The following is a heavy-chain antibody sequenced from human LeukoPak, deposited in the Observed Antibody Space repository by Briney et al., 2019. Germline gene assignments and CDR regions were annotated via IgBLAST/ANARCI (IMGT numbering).Heavy chain of an antibody. D-gene: IGHD3-9*01. CDR1: GYSISSGYY. J-gene: IGHJ4*02. V-gene: IGHV4-38-2*02. CDR2: IYHTGNT. CDR3: ARDPGGYFDPLYYFDY. Sequence: SETLSLTCTVSGYSISSGYYWGWIRQPPGKGLEWIGTIYHTGNTYYNPSLKSRVTISLDTSKNQFSLRLTSVTAADTAVYYCARDPGGYFDPLYYFDYWGQGTLVTVSS.